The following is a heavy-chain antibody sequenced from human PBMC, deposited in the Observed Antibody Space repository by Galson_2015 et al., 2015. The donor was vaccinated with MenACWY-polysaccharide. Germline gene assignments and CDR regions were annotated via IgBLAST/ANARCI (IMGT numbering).Heavy chain of an antibody. CDR3: ARADRNDGGRALDI. D-gene: IGHD1-1*01. Sequence: SPRLSCAASGFTFSNYGMHWVRQAPGRGLEWMAVIWYDESDEYYADSVKGRFTISRDNSKNALYLQMNSLRAEDTAVYYCARADRNDGGRALDIWGQGTMVTVSS. CDR1: GFTFSNYG. CDR2: IWYDESDE. J-gene: IGHJ3*02. V-gene: IGHV3-33*01.